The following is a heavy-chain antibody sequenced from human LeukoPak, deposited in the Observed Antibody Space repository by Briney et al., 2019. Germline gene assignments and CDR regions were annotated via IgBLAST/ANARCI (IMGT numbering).Heavy chain of an antibody. Sequence: PSQTLSLTCALSGDSFSTNIGDWHWLRQSPSRGLEWLGSTYYRYKMFNDYVLCGKSLVRINPDTSKNLFSLQLNSVAPEDTAVYYCARSFTTSAGAFDIWGQGTMVTVPS. D-gene: IGHD1-1*01. CDR3: ARSFTTSAGAFDI. CDR2: TYYRYKMFN. J-gene: IGHJ3*02. CDR1: GDSFSTNIGD. V-gene: IGHV6-1*01.